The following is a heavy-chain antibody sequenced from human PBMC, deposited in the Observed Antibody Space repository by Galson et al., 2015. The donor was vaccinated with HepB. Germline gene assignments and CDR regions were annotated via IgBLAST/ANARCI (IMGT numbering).Heavy chain of an antibody. CDR2: ISYDGSNK. CDR3: AKEKGYYDSRGLYYYYGMDV. D-gene: IGHD3-22*01. J-gene: IGHJ6*02. Sequence: SLRLSCAASGFTFSSYGMHWVRQASGKGLEWVAVISYDGSNKYYADSVKGRFTISRDNSKNTLYLQMNSLRAEDTAVYYCAKEKGYYDSRGLYYYYGMDVWGQGTTVTVSS. CDR1: GFTFSSYG. V-gene: IGHV3-30*18.